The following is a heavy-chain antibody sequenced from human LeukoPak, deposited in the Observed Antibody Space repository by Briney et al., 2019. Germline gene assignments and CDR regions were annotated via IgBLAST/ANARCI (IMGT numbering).Heavy chain of an antibody. V-gene: IGHV3-23*01. D-gene: IGHD5-24*01. CDR2: FSGSGGST. CDR1: GFSFSSYA. J-gene: IGHJ4*02. Sequence: GGSLRLSCAASGFSFSSYAMSWVRQPPGKVLEWVSSFSGSGGSTYYADSVKGRFTISRDNSKNTLYLQMISLRAEDTAVYYCAKSGYNRFDYWGQGTLVTVSS. CDR3: AKSGYNRFDY.